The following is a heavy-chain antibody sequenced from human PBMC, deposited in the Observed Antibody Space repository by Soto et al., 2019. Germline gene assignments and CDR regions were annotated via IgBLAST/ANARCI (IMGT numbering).Heavy chain of an antibody. V-gene: IGHV1-69*01. Sequence: QVQLVQSGAEVKKPGSSVKVSCKASGGIFSSYAISWLRQAPGQGLEWMGAVIPILRQAYYAQDFQDRVSITADDSTRTTYLELSSLRSDDTAVYFCAGVGGIGAPPGTDYWGQGTLVTVSS. D-gene: IGHD6-6*01. CDR1: GGIFSSYA. J-gene: IGHJ4*02. CDR3: AGVGGIGAPPGTDY. CDR2: VIPILRQA.